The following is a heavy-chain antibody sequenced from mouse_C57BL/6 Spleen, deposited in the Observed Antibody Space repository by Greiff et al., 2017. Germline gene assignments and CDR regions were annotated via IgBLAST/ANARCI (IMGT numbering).Heavy chain of an antibody. V-gene: IGHV14-2*01. CDR2: IDPEDGAT. J-gene: IGHJ2*01. CDR3: ALGNSFGY. CDR1: GFNIKDYY. D-gene: IGHD2-1*01. Sequence: EVQLQESGAELVKPGASVKLSCTASGFNIKDYYMHSVKQRTEQGLEWIGRIDPEDGATKYAPKFQGKATITADTSSNTAYLQLGSLTSEDTAVCYCALGNSFGYWGQGTTLTVSS.